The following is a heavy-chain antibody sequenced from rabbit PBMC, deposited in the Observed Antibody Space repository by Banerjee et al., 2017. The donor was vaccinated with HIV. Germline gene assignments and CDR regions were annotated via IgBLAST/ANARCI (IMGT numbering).Heavy chain of an antibody. CDR3: AREGYYTYGYAGYAYPITRFFNL. CDR2: IDPVFGST. Sequence: QLKESGGGLVQPGGSLKLSCKASGFDFSSYYMSWVRQAPGKGLEWIGYIDPVFGSTNSASWVNGRFTISSHNAQNTLYLQLNSLTAADTATYFCAREGYYTYGYAGYAYPITRFFNLWGQGTLVTVS. CDR1: GFDFSSYY. J-gene: IGHJ4*01. D-gene: IGHD6-1*01. V-gene: IGHV1S7*01.